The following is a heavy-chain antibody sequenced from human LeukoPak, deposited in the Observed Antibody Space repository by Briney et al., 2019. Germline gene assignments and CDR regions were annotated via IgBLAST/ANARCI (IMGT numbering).Heavy chain of an antibody. CDR1: GGSISSYY. Sequence: SETLSLTCTVSGGSISSYYWSWIRQPPGKGLEWIGYIYYSGSTNYNPSLKSRVTISVDTSKNQFSLKLSSVTAADTAVYYCARVVEYSSSSAWFDPWGQGTLVTVSS. CDR2: IYYSGST. D-gene: IGHD6-6*01. V-gene: IGHV4-59*12. CDR3: ARVVEYSSSSAWFDP. J-gene: IGHJ5*02.